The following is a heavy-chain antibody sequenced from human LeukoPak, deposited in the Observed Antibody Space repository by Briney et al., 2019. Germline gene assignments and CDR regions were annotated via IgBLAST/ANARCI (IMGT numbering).Heavy chain of an antibody. CDR3: ANSIVGARMSS. CDR1: GFTFSSYW. CDR2: ISGSGGST. V-gene: IGHV3-23*01. J-gene: IGHJ5*02. D-gene: IGHD1-26*01. Sequence: GGSLRLSCAASGFTFSSYWMSWVRQAPGKGLEWVSAISGSGGSTYYADSVKGRFTISRDNSKNTLYLQMNSLRAEDTAVYYCANSIVGARMSSWGQGTLVTVSS.